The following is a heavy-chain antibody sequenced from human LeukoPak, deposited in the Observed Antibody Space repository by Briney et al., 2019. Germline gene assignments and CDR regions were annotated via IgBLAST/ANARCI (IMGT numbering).Heavy chain of an antibody. Sequence: ASVKVSCKASGGTFSSYAISWVRQAPGQGLEWMGGIIPIFGTANYAQKFQGRVTITADESTSTAYMELSSLRSEDTAVYYCARKGRHDSYDIVTGYDYYYYYGMDVWGQGTTVTVSS. CDR1: GGTFSSYA. D-gene: IGHD3-9*01. J-gene: IGHJ6*02. V-gene: IGHV1-69*13. CDR3: ARKGRHDSYDIVTGYDYYYYYGMDV. CDR2: IIPIFGTA.